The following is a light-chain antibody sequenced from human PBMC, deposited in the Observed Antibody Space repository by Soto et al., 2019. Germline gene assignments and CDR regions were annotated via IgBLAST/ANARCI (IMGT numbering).Light chain of an antibody. CDR1: QSISTW. J-gene: IGKJ1*01. CDR2: GAS. Sequence: DIQMTQSPSTLSASAGDRVTITCRASQSISTWLAWYQXKPWKAPKLLIYGASSLASGVPSRFSGSGSGTEFTLTISSLQPDDFATYYCQQHNGYSERMFGQGTKV. V-gene: IGKV1-5*01. CDR3: QQHNGYSERM.